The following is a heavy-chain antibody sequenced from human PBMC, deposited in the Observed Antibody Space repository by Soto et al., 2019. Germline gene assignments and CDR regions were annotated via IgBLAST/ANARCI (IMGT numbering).Heavy chain of an antibody. J-gene: IGHJ4*02. CDR3: TRASVSSMLRGVVIN. Sequence: SETLSLTCAVSGGSISTDNWWSWVRQPPGKGLEWIGEMYHSGDINFNPSLKSRVTISVDKSKNQFSMQMASVTAADTALYYCTRASVSSMLRGVVINWGRGTQVTVSS. CDR2: MYHSGDI. CDR1: GGSISTDNW. D-gene: IGHD3-10*01. V-gene: IGHV4-4*02.